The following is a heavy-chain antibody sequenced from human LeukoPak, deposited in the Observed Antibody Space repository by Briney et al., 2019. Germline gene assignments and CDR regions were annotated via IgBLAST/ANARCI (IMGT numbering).Heavy chain of an antibody. CDR3: ARDGRDYVGPPLPYYYYYGMDV. Sequence: PGGSLRLSCVASGFTFSSYSMNWVRQAPGKGLEWVSYISSSSTIYYADSVKGRFTISRDNAKNSLYLQMNSLRAEDTAVYYCARDGRDYVGPPLPYYYYYGMDVWGQGTTVTVSS. CDR2: ISSSSTI. D-gene: IGHD4-17*01. V-gene: IGHV3-48*01. J-gene: IGHJ6*02. CDR1: GFTFSSYS.